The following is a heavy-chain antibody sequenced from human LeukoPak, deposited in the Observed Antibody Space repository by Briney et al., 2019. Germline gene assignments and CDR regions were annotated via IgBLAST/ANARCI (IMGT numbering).Heavy chain of an antibody. J-gene: IGHJ4*02. CDR2: IYHSGTT. D-gene: IGHD6-13*01. CDR1: GYSISSGYY. Sequence: SETLSLTCTVSGYSISSGYYWGWIRQPPGKGLEWIKTIYHSGTTYYNPSLKSRVTISVDTSKNQFSLRLSSVTAADTAVYYCARVTGYMTEDYFDYWGQGTLITVSS. V-gene: IGHV4-38-2*02. CDR3: ARVTGYMTEDYFDY.